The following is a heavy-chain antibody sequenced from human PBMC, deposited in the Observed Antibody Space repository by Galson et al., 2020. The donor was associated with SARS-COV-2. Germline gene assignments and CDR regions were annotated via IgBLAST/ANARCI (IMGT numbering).Heavy chain of an antibody. V-gene: IGHV2-5*02. J-gene: IGHJ5*02. CDR3: AHYSSGGWGDWFDP. D-gene: IGHD6-19*01. CDR2: IYWDDDK. Sequence: SGPTLVKPTQTLTLTCTFSGFSLSTSGVGVGWIRQPPGKALEWLALIYWDDDKRYSPSLKSRLTITKDTSKNQVVLTMTNMDPVDTATYYWAHYSSGGWGDWFDPGGQGTLVTVAS. CDR1: GFSLSTSGVG.